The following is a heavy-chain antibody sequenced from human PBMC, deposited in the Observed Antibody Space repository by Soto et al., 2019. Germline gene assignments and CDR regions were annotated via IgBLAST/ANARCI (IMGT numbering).Heavy chain of an antibody. J-gene: IGHJ4*02. Sequence: GYLRLSCAASEVTFRPYAMSWVRQSPGKGLEWVSAISGSGGSTYYADSVKGRFTISRDNSKNTLYLQMNSLRAEDTAVYYCAKGERSSGYYSRYFDYWGQGNLVTVSS. CDR3: AKGERSSGYYSRYFDY. CDR1: EVTFRPYA. D-gene: IGHD3-22*01. CDR2: ISGSGGST. V-gene: IGHV3-23*01.